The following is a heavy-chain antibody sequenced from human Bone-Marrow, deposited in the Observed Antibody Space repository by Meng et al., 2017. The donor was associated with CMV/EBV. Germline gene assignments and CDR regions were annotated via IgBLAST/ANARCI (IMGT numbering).Heavy chain of an antibody. Sequence: FSGFSLSTTGVGVGSIRQPPGKALEWLAVIYWDDDKRYSPSLESRLTITKDTFKNQVFLTMTNMDPVDTATYYCAHIAVAGIWLDYWGQGTLVTVSS. J-gene: IGHJ4*02. CDR3: AHIAVAGIWLDY. V-gene: IGHV2-5*02. D-gene: IGHD6-19*01. CDR1: GFSLSTTGVG. CDR2: IYWDDDK.